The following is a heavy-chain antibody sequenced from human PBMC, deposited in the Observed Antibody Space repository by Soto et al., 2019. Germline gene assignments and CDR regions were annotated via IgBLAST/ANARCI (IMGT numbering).Heavy chain of an antibody. CDR2: IYYSGST. J-gene: IGHJ4*02. CDR3: ARASEDTYYYDSSGPPYYFDY. V-gene: IGHV4-31*03. CDR1: GGSISSGGYY. D-gene: IGHD3-22*01. Sequence: SETLSLTCTVSGGSISSGGYYWSWIRQHPGKGLEWIGYIYYSGSTYYNPSLKSRVTISVDTSKSQFSLKLSSVTAADTAVYYCARASEDTYYYDSSGPPYYFDYWGQGTLVTVSS.